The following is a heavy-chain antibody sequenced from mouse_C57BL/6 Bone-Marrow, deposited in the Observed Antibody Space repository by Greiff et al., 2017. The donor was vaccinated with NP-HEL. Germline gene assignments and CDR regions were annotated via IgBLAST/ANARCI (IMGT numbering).Heavy chain of an antibody. J-gene: IGHJ3*01. CDR2: ISYDGSN. V-gene: IGHV3-6*01. CDR1: GYSITSGYY. CDR3: ASPPLSAY. Sequence: EVKLVESGPGLVKPSQSLSLTCSVTGYSITSGYYWNWIRQFPGNKLEWMGYISYDGSNNYNPSLKNRISITRDTSKNQFFLKLNSVTTEDTATYYCASPPLSAYWGQGTLVTVSA.